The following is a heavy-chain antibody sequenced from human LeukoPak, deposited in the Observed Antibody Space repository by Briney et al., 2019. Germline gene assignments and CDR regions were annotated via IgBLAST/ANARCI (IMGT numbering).Heavy chain of an antibody. V-gene: IGHV1-69*05. CDR1: GGTFSSYA. D-gene: IGHD3-10*01. J-gene: IGHJ4*02. CDR2: IIPIFGTA. CDR3: ASIFRYGVDY. Sequence: ASVKVSCKASGGTFSSYAISWVRQAPGQGLEWMGRIIPIFGTANCAQKFQGRVTITTDESTSTAYMELSSLRSEDTAVYYCASIFRYGVDYWGQGTLVTVSS.